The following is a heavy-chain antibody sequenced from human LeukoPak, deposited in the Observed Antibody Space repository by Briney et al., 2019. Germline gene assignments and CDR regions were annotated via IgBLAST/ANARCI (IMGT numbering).Heavy chain of an antibody. CDR2: ISGSGGAT. V-gene: IGHV3-23*01. J-gene: IGHJ4*02. CDR1: AFTFNSYA. Sequence: GGSLRLSCAASAFTFNSYAMSWVRQVPGKGLEWVSVISGSGGATYYADSVKGRFTISRDNSKNTLYLQMNNLRAEDTAIYYCAKEGSDYDSSGPIDCWGQGTLVTVSS. D-gene: IGHD3-22*01. CDR3: AKEGSDYDSSGPIDC.